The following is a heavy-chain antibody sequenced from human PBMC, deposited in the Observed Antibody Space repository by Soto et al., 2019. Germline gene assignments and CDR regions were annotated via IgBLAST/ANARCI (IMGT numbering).Heavy chain of an antibody. CDR3: ARARMVRGIIYYYGMDV. V-gene: IGHV4-31*03. Sequence: QVQLQESGPGLVKSSQTLSLTCTVSGGSISSDGNYWSWIRQHPGKGLEWIGYIYYSGSTNYNPSLKSRVTISVDTCKNQFSLKLNSVTAADTAVYYCARARMVRGIIYYYGMDVWGQGTTVTVSS. CDR2: IYYSGST. D-gene: IGHD3-10*01. CDR1: GGSISSDGNY. J-gene: IGHJ6*02.